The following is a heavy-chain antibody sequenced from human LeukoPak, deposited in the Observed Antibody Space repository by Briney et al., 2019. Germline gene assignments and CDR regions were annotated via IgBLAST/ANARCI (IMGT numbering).Heavy chain of an antibody. CDR3: ARSRRLPGIAAAGTVGAFDI. V-gene: IGHV1-3*01. D-gene: IGHD6-13*01. CDR2: INAGNGNT. J-gene: IGHJ3*02. CDR1: GYTFTSYA. Sequence: ASVKVSCKASGYTFTSYAMHWVRQAPGQRLEWMGWINAGNGNTKYSQKFQGRVTITRDTSASTAYMELSSLRSEDTAVYYCARSRRLPGIAAAGTVGAFDIWGQGTMVTVSS.